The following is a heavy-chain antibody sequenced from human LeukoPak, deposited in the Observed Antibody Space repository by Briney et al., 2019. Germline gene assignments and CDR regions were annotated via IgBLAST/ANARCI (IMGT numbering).Heavy chain of an antibody. CDR2: INHSGST. CDR3: ASLTMVRGADFDY. V-gene: IGHV4-34*01. D-gene: IGHD3-10*01. CDR1: GGSFSGYY. Sequence: SETLSLTCAVYGGSFSGYYWSWIRQPPGKGLEWIGEINHSGSTNYNPSLKSRVTISVDTSKNQFSLKLSSVTAADTAVYYCASLTMVRGADFDYWGQGTLVTVSS. J-gene: IGHJ4*02.